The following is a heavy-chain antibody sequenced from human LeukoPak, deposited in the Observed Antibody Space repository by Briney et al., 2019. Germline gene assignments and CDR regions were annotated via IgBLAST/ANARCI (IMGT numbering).Heavy chain of an antibody. CDR1: GFTFSGSA. CDR3: AKDYRNRPYSSSSQTSAFDY. V-gene: IGHV3-73*01. CDR2: IRSKANSYAT. D-gene: IGHD6-6*01. J-gene: IGHJ4*02. Sequence: GGSLRLSCAASGFTFSGSAMHWVRQASGKGLEWVGRIRSKANSYATAYAASVKGRFTISRDDSKNTLYLQMNSLRAEDTAVYYCAKDYRNRPYSSSSQTSAFDYWGQGTLVTVSS.